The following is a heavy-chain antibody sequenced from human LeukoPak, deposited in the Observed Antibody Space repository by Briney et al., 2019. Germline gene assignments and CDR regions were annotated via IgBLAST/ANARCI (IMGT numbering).Heavy chain of an antibody. V-gene: IGHV3-7*01. D-gene: IGHD3-3*01. Sequence: GGSLRLSCAASGFTFSSYWMSWVRQAPGKGLEWVANIKPDGSEKYYVDSVKGRFTIPRDNAKNSLYLQMNSLRAEDTAVYYCARGSDGDAFDIWGQGTMVTVSS. J-gene: IGHJ3*02. CDR3: ARGSDGDAFDI. CDR1: GFTFSSYW. CDR2: IKPDGSEK.